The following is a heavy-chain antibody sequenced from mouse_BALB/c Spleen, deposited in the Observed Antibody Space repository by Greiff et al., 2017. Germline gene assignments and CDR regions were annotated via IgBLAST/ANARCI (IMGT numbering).Heavy chain of an antibody. CDR2: INPSSGYT. Sequence: QVQLQQSGAELARPGASVKMSCKASGYTFTSYTMHWVNQRPGQGLEWIGYINPSSGYTNYNQKFKDKATLTADKSSSTAYMQLSSLTSEDSAVYYCARRYDGYYAMDYWGQGTSVTVSS. J-gene: IGHJ4*01. D-gene: IGHD2-3*01. CDR1: GYTFTSYT. V-gene: IGHV1-4*01. CDR3: ARRYDGYYAMDY.